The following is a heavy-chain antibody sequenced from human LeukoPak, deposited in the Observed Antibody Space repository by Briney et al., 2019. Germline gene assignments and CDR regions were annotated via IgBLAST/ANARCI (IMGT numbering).Heavy chain of an antibody. CDR3: ARGRPYAFDI. CDR1: GDTFSRYA. V-gene: IGHV1-69*13. CDR2: IIPIFGTA. J-gene: IGHJ3*02. Sequence: ASVKVPCKASGDTFSRYAISWVRQAPGQGLKWMGGIIPIFGTADYAQKFQGRVTITADESTSTAYMELSSLRSEDTAVYYYARGRPYAFDIWGQGTMVTVSS.